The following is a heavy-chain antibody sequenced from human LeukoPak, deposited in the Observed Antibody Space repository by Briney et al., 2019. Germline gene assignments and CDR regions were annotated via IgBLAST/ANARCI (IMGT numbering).Heavy chain of an antibody. CDR3: ARGGRRFMSGSSYFDY. D-gene: IGHD1-26*01. J-gene: IGHJ4*02. CDR1: GGTFSSYA. Sequence: SVKVSCKASGGTFSSYAISWVRQAPGQGLEWMGGIIPIFGTANYAQKFQGRVTITADESTSTAYMELSSLRSEDTAVYYCARGGRRFMSGSSYFDYWGQGTLVTVSS. V-gene: IGHV1-69*13. CDR2: IIPIFGTA.